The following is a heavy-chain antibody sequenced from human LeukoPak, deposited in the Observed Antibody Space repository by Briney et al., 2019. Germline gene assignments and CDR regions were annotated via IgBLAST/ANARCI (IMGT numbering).Heavy chain of an antibody. Sequence: PGGSLRLSCAASGFTFSTFSRSWMSWVRQATGKGLEWVSAIGTAGDTYYPGSVKGRFTISRENAKNSLYLQMNSLRAGDTAVYYCARVAYYYGSGSYDYWGQGTLVTVSS. D-gene: IGHD3-10*01. J-gene: IGHJ4*02. CDR2: IGTAGDT. V-gene: IGHV3-13*01. CDR3: ARVAYYYGSGSYDY. CDR1: GFTFSTFSRSW.